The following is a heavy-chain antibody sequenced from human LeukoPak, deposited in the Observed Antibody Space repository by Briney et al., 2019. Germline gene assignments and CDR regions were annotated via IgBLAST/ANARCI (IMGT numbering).Heavy chain of an antibody. Sequence: SETLPLTCAVYGGSFSGYYWSWIRQPPGKGLEWIGEINHSGSTNYNPSLKSRVTISVDTSKNQFSLKLSSVTAADTAVYYCARFAYGGYYFDYWGQGTLVTVSS. V-gene: IGHV4-34*01. J-gene: IGHJ4*02. CDR1: GGSFSGYY. CDR2: INHSGST. D-gene: IGHD4-23*01. CDR3: ARFAYGGYYFDY.